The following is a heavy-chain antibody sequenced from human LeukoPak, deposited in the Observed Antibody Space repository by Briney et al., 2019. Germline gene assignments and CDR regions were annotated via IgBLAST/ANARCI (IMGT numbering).Heavy chain of an antibody. CDR2: ISGSGGST. CDR3: AKERGAIVGATAFDY. J-gene: IGHJ4*02. V-gene: IGHV3-23*01. Sequence: GGSLRLSCAASGFTFSSYAMSWVRQAPGKGLQWVSAISGSGGSTYYADSVKGRFTISRDNSKNTLCLQMNSLRAEDTAVYYCAKERGAIVGATAFDYWGQGTLVTVSS. CDR1: GFTFSSYA. D-gene: IGHD1-26*01.